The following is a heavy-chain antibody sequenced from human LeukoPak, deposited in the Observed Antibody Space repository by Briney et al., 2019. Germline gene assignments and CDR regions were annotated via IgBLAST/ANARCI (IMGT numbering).Heavy chain of an antibody. V-gene: IGHV6-1*01. Sequence: SQTLSLTCAISGDSVSSNSAAWNWISQSPSIGLEWLGRTYYRTKWYNDYAVSVKSRITINRATSKHQFSLQLNSVTPEDTAVYYCARELTNFDYWGQGTLVTVSS. CDR3: ARELTNFDY. J-gene: IGHJ4*02. CDR1: GDSVSSNSAA. CDR2: TYYRTKWYN.